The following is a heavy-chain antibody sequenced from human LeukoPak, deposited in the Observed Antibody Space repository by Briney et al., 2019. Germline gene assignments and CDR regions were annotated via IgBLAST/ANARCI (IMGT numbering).Heavy chain of an antibody. CDR1: GGSISSYY. D-gene: IGHD3/OR15-3a*01. CDR3: ARDWTNGPFGAFDI. Sequence: SETLSLTCTVSGGSISSYYWSWIRQPPGKGLEWIGYIYNNENTNYNPSLKSRVTMSIDTSQKHCSLQLTSVTAADTPVYYCARDWTNGPFGAFDIWGQGTVVTVSS. CDR2: IYNNENT. J-gene: IGHJ3*02. V-gene: IGHV4-59*01.